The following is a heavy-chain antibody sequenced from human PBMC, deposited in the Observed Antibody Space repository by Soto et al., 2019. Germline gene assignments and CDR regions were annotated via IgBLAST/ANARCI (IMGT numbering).Heavy chain of an antibody. CDR2: INPSGGST. J-gene: IGHJ4*02. D-gene: IGHD6-19*01. V-gene: IGHV1-46*03. CDR3: ACPCSSGWFFDH. CDR1: GYTFTTYY. Sequence: QVQLVQSGAEVKKPGASVKVSCKASGYTFTTYYLHWVRQAPGQGLEWMGIINPSGGSTSYAQKFQCRVTMTSDTSTSTVYMELTSLRSDDTAVYYCACPCSSGWFFDHWGQGTLVTVSS.